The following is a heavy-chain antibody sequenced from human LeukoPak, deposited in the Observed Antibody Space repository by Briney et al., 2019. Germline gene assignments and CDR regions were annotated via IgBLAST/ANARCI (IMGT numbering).Heavy chain of an antibody. CDR1: GGSISSYY. CDR3: ARIPTNAVPSAHNGFDI. CDR2: IYYSGST. D-gene: IGHD6-19*01. J-gene: IGHJ3*02. Sequence: KPSETLSLTCAVSGGSISSYYWSWIRQPPGKGLEWIANIYYSGSTYYNPSLKSRVTISVDTSKNQLSLRLNSVTAADTSIYYCARIPTNAVPSAHNGFDIWGQGTMLTVSS. V-gene: IGHV4-59*04.